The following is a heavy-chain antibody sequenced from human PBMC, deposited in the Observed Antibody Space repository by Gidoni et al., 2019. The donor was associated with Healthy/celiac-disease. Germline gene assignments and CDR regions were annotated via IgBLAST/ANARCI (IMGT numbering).Heavy chain of an antibody. CDR2: IRSKAYGGTT. Sequence: EVQLVESGGGLVHPARSLRLSCPAPGLHFGDHARSWFRQAPGKGLDVVGFIRSKAYGGTTEYAASVKGRFTISRDDSKSIAYLQMNSLKTEDTAVYYCTRVYYDFWSGYYGLDYWGQGTLVTVSS. CDR3: TRVYYDFWSGYYGLDY. CDR1: GLHFGDHA. D-gene: IGHD3-3*01. J-gene: IGHJ4*02. V-gene: IGHV3-49*03.